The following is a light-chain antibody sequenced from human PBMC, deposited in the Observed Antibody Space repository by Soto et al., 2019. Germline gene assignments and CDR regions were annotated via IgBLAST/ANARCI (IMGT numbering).Light chain of an antibody. CDR1: QTLLFNTNNKNY. V-gene: IGKV4-1*01. CDR2: WAT. Sequence: DIVMTQSPDSLAVSLGERATINCKSSQTLLFNTNNKNYLAWNQQKPGQPPKLLIYWATARESGVPDRFSGSGSGTDFTLTISSLRSEDVALYYCQQYFTTPFTFGPGTKVEIK. CDR3: QQYFTTPFT. J-gene: IGKJ3*01.